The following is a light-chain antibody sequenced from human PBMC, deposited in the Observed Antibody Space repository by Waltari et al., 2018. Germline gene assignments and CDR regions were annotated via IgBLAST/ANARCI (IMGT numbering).Light chain of an antibody. CDR3: QQYDNLPPLT. Sequence: DIQMTQSPSSLSASVWDRVTITFQASQDISNYLNWYHQKPGKAPKLLIYDASNLETGVPSRFSGSGSVTDFTFPISSLQPEDIATSYCQQYDNLPPLTFGGGTKVEIK. CDR2: DAS. V-gene: IGKV1-33*01. CDR1: QDISNY. J-gene: IGKJ4*01.